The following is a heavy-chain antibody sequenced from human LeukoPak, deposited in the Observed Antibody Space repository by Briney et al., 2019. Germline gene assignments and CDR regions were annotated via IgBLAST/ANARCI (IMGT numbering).Heavy chain of an antibody. Sequence: PGGSLRLSCAASGFTFSSYWMHWVRQAPGKGLVWVSHINNGGSTPNYADSVMGRFTISRDNSKNTLYLQMNSLRAEDTAVYYCAKGPGVIVSVYYFDYWGQGTLVTVSS. CDR1: GFTFSSYW. CDR2: INNGGSTP. D-gene: IGHD3-22*01. J-gene: IGHJ4*02. V-gene: IGHV3-74*01. CDR3: AKGPGVIVSVYYFDY.